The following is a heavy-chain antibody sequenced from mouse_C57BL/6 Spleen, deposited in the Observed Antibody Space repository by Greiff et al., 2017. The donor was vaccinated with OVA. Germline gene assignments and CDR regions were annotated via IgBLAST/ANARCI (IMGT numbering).Heavy chain of an antibody. CDR1: GYAFSSYW. V-gene: IGHV1-80*01. D-gene: IGHD2-1*01. CDR2: IYPGDGDT. Sequence: VQLQQSGAELVKPGASVKISCKASGYAFSSYWMNWVKQRPGTGLEWIGQIYPGDGDTNYNGTFKGKATMTADKSSSTAYMQLRSLTSEDSAVYFCASGCSYGNYPWFAYWGQGTLVTVSA. J-gene: IGHJ3*01. CDR3: ASGCSYGNYPWFAY.